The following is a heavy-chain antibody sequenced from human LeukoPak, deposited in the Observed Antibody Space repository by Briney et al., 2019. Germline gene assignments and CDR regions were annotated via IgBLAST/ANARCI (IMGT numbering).Heavy chain of an antibody. J-gene: IGHJ4*02. V-gene: IGHV1-18*01. D-gene: IGHD3-22*01. CDR3: ARDHYYDSNGFDY. Sequence: ASVKVSCKASGYTFTSYGISWVRQAPGQGLEWMGWISAYNGNTNYAQKLQGRVTMTTDTSTSTACMELRSLRSDDTAVYYCARDHYYDSNGFDYWGQGTQVTVSS. CDR2: ISAYNGNT. CDR1: GYTFTSYG.